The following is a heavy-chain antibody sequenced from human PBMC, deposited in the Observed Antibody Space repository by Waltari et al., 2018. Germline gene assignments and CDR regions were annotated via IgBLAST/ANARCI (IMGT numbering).Heavy chain of an antibody. V-gene: IGHV7-4-1*02. Sequence: QVQLVQSGSELKKPGASVTMSCKTSGYTLSQYAMTWVRQAPGQGLEWMGWINTNTGHPTYAQDFTGRFVFSLDTSVSTAYLHINGLKADDTAVYYCARGSNFGDPWGQGTLVTVSS. CDR3: ARGSNFGDP. CDR1: GYTLSQYA. CDR2: INTNTGHP. J-gene: IGHJ5*02. D-gene: IGHD4-4*01.